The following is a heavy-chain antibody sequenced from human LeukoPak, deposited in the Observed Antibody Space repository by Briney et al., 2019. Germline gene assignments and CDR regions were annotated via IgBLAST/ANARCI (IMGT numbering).Heavy chain of an antibody. D-gene: IGHD3-22*01. J-gene: IGHJ5*02. CDR2: IKQDGGEK. CDR3: ARDLGQYYDTSDNWFDP. CDR1: GFTFSSYW. V-gene: IGHV3-7*01. Sequence: GGSLRLSCAASGFTFSSYWMSWVRQAPGKGLEWVANIKQDGGEKYYVDSVKGRFTISRDNAKNSLYLQMNSLRAEDTAVYYCARDLGQYYDTSDNWFDPWGQGTLVTVSS.